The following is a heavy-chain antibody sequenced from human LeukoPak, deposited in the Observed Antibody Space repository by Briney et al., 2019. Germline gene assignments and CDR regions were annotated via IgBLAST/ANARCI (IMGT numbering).Heavy chain of an antibody. Sequence: RGSPRLSCAASGFTVSGNYMSWVRQAPGKGLGWGSVIYSAGSTYYADSVRGRFTISRDNSKNALYLQMNSLRAEDTAVYYCARDHPYYHDNWGQGTLVTVSS. J-gene: IGHJ4*02. D-gene: IGHD3-22*01. CDR1: GFTVSGNY. CDR3: ARDHPYYHDN. CDR2: IYSAGST. V-gene: IGHV3-53*01.